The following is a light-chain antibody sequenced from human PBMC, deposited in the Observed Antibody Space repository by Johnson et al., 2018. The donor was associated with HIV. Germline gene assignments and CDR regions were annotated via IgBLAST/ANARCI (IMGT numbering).Light chain of an antibody. CDR2: DNN. CDR1: SSNIGNNY. V-gene: IGLV1-51*01. Sequence: QSVLTQPPSVSAAPGQKVTISCSGNSSNIGNNYVSWYQQLPGTGPKLLIYDNNKRPSGIPDRFSGSKSGTSATLGITGLQTGAEADSYCGPWDSSLVAGLDVFVTGTEVAVL. J-gene: IGLJ1*01. CDR3: GPWDSSLVAGLDV.